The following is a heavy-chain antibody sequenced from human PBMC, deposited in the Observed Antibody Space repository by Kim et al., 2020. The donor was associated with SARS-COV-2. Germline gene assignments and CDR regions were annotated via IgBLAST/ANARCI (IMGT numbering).Heavy chain of an antibody. Sequence: SETLSLTCTVSGGSISSYYWSWIRQPPGKGLEWIGYIYYSGSTNYNPSLKSRVTISVDTSKNQFSLKLSSVTAADTAVYYCARDRDFWSGREGYYYYGMDVGGQWTRVTVSS. D-gene: IGHD3-3*01. CDR3: ARDRDFWSGREGYYYYGMDV. V-gene: IGHV4-59*01. CDR2: IYYSGST. J-gene: IGHJ6*02. CDR1: GGSISSYY.